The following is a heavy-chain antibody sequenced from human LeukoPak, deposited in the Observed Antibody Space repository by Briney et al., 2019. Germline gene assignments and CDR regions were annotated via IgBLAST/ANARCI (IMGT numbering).Heavy chain of an antibody. CDR3: ATSSSWYELFDY. V-gene: IGHV4-34*01. CDR2: INHSGST. Sequence: PSETLSLTXAVYGGSFSGYYWSWIRQPPGKGLEWIREINHSGSTNYNPSLKSRVTISVDTSKNQFSLKLSSVTAADTAVYYCATSSSWYELFDYWGQGTLVTVSS. J-gene: IGHJ4*02. CDR1: GGSFSGYY. D-gene: IGHD6-13*01.